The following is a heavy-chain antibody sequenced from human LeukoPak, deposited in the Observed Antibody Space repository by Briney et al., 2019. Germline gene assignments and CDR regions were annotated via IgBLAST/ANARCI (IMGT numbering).Heavy chain of an antibody. Sequence: PGSSLRLSCAASGFILSNHWMTWVRQAPGKGPEWVANVNKDGSEKYYVDSVKGRFTISRDNAKNSLYLQVNSLRAEDTAVYYCARLRGYGDYSFDYWGQGTLVTVSS. V-gene: IGHV3-7*01. CDR3: ARLRGYGDYSFDY. CDR1: GFILSNHW. D-gene: IGHD4-17*01. J-gene: IGHJ4*02. CDR2: VNKDGSEK.